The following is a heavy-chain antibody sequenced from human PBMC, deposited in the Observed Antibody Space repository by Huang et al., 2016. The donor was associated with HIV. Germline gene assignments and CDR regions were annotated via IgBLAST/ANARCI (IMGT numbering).Heavy chain of an antibody. CDR3: ARHRSSGGVEEAFDI. CDR1: GFTFSSSW. J-gene: IGHJ3*02. D-gene: IGHD2-8*02. V-gene: IGHV3-74*03. Sequence: EVQLVESGGGLVQPGGSLRLSCAASGFTFSSSWMHWVRQAPGKGLWWLSRINNDGSITTYADSVKGRITISRDNARNTMYLQMTTLSAGDTAVYYCARHRSSGGVEEAFDIWGPGTLVTVAS. CDR2: INNDGSIT.